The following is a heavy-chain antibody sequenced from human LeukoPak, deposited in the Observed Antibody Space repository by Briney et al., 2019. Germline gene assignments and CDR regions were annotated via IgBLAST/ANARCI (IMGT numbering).Heavy chain of an antibody. V-gene: IGHV3-7*01. CDR3: ARVLYGSRVNVIDS. J-gene: IGHJ4*02. CDR2: MNEYGSEK. Sequence: GGSLRLSCAASGFPFSNYWINWVRQAPGKGLEWVANMNEYGSEKYYVDSVRGRFTISRDNAENSLFLHMNSLRVEDTAVYRCARVLYGSRVNVIDSWGPGTLVTVSS. D-gene: IGHD2-2*01. CDR1: GFPFSNYW.